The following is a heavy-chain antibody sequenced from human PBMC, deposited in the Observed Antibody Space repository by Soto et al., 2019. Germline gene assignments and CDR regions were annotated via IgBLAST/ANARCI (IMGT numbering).Heavy chain of an antibody. V-gene: IGHV1-18*01. Sequence: ASVKVSCKASGYTFTSYGISWVRQAPGQGLEWMGWISAYNGNTNYAQKLQGRVTMTTDTSTSTAYMELRSLRSDDTAVYYCARGQGSYGSGSYYDTYYYYYMDVWGKGTTVTVSS. CDR1: GYTFTSYG. J-gene: IGHJ6*03. CDR3: ARGQGSYGSGSYYDTYYYYYMDV. CDR2: ISAYNGNT. D-gene: IGHD3-10*01.